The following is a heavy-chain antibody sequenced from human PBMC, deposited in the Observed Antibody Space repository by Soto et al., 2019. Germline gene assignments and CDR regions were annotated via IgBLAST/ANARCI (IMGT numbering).Heavy chain of an antibody. CDR2: ISGSGGSA. J-gene: IGHJ6*02. V-gene: IGHV3-23*01. D-gene: IGHD2-15*01. CDR1: GFTFSSYA. CDR3: AKDKVVVVAATWDV. Sequence: EVQLLESGGGLVQPGGSLRLSCAASGFTFSSYAMSWVRQAPGKGLEWVSAISGSGGSAYYADSVKGRFTISRDNSKNTLYLQMNSLRAEDTAVYYCAKDKVVVVAATWDVWGQGTTVTVSS.